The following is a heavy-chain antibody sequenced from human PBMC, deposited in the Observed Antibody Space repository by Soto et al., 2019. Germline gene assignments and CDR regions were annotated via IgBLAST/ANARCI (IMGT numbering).Heavy chain of an antibody. CDR1: GGTFSSYA. CDR3: ARSLTPIVATIQA. CDR2: IIPIFGTA. V-gene: IGHV1-69*13. J-gene: IGHJ5*02. Sequence: ASVKVSCKASGGTFSSYAISWVRQAPGQGLEWMGGIIPIFGTANYAQKFQGRVTITADESTSTAYMELSSLRSEDTAVYYWARSLTPIVATIQAWGQGTLVTVSS. D-gene: IGHD5-12*01.